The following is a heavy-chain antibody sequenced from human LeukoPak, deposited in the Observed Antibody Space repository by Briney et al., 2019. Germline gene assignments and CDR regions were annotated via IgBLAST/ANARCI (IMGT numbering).Heavy chain of an antibody. CDR3: ARVEGEEWGPNYYYMDV. D-gene: IGHD3-10*01. CDR2: IYYSGST. V-gene: IGHV4-39*07. Sequence: SETLSLSCTVSGGSVSRSSFYWGWIRQPPGKGLEWIGNIYYSGSTYYNPSLKSRVTISTDTSKNQFSLKLSSVTAADTAVYYCARVEGEEWGPNYYYMDVWGKGTTVTVSS. CDR1: GGSVSRSSFY. J-gene: IGHJ6*03.